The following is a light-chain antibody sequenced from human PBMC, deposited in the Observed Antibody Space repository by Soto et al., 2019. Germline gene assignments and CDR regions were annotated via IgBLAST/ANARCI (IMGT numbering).Light chain of an antibody. J-gene: IGKJ4*01. V-gene: IGKV3-15*01. Sequence: EIVMTQSPATLSVSPGERATLSCRASQSVSSNLAWYQQKPGQAPRLLIYEASSRATGIPARFSGSGSWTEFTLTISSLQSEDFAVYYCQQNHNWPPLTFGGGTKVEIK. CDR3: QQNHNWPPLT. CDR2: EAS. CDR1: QSVSSN.